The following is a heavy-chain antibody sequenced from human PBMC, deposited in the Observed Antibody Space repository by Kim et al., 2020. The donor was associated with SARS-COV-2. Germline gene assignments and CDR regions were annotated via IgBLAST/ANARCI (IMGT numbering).Heavy chain of an antibody. V-gene: IGHV1-3*01. CDR1: GYTFDTYA. Sequence: ASVKVSCKASGYTFDTYALYWVRQAPGQRFEWMGWINGGNGNTRYSQNFQGRVTITRDTSATTAYMELSSLTSKDTAVYYCAREGSGSYNWLDPWGHGTLVTVSS. D-gene: IGHD3-10*01. J-gene: IGHJ5*02. CDR3: AREGSGSYNWLDP. CDR2: INGGNGNT.